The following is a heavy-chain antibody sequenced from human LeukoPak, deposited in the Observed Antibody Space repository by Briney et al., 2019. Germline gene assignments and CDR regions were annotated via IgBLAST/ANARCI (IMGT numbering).Heavy chain of an antibody. CDR3: ARGGYFDSSGYPNYYSYYYMDA. Sequence: SQTLSLTCAISGDSVSTNSGSWTWIRQSPSRGLEWLGRTYYRSKWYTHYAESVKGRIIINADTSQNQFSLQLNSVTPEDTAVYYCARGGYFDSSGYPNYYSYYYMDAWGKGITVTVSS. V-gene: IGHV6-1*01. CDR2: TYYRSKWYT. J-gene: IGHJ6*03. D-gene: IGHD3-22*01. CDR1: GDSVSTNSGS.